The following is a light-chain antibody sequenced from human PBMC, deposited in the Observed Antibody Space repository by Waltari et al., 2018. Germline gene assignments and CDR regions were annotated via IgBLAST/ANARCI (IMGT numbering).Light chain of an antibody. CDR1: QSVSSY. V-gene: IGKV3-11*01. CDR3: QQRSKWPPALT. CDR2: DAS. Sequence: EIVLTQSPATLSLSPGERATLSCRASQSVSSYLAWYQQKPGQAPRLLIYDASNRATCIPSRFSGSWSETDFTLTISSLGPEDFAVYYCQQRSKWPPALTFGGGTKVEIK. J-gene: IGKJ4*01.